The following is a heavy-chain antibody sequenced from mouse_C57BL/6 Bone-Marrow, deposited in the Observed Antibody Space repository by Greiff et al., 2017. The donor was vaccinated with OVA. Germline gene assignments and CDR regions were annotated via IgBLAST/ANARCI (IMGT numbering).Heavy chain of an antibody. CDR2: IDPEDGET. CDR1: GFNIKDYY. J-gene: IGHJ1*03. Sequence: EVKLQQSGAELVKPGASVKLSCTASGFNIKDYYMHWVKQRTEQGLEWIGRIDPEDGETKYAPKFQGKATITADTSSNTAYLQLSSLTSEDTAVYYCASGLIYYDYDGWYFDVWGTGTTVTVSS. CDR3: ASGLIYYDYDGWYFDV. V-gene: IGHV14-2*01. D-gene: IGHD2-4*01.